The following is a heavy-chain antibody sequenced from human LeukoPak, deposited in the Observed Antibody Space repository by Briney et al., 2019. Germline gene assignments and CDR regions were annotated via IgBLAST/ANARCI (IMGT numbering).Heavy chain of an antibody. CDR1: GFTFADYA. D-gene: IGHD5-18*01. CDR3: AKEIEAGYSYGCDY. CDR2: ISWKTNTI. J-gene: IGHJ4*02. Sequence: GRSLRLSCAASGFTFADYAMQWVRQAPGKGLEWVSGISWKTNTIGYADSVKGRFTISRDDAKNSLYLQMHSLRPEDTALYYCAKEIEAGYSYGCDYWGQGTLVTVSS. V-gene: IGHV3-9*01.